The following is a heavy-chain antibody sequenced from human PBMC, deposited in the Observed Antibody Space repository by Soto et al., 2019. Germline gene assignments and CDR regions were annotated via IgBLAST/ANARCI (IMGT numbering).Heavy chain of an antibody. CDR1: GFTFSDYY. CDR3: ARGGVVVPAAMEDHYYYYYMDV. J-gene: IGHJ6*03. V-gene: IGHV3-11*01. Sequence: GGSLRLSCAASGFTFSDYYMSWIRQAPGKGLEWVSYISSSGSTIYYADSVKGRFTISRDNAKNSLYLQMNSLRAEDTAVYYCARGGVVVPAAMEDHYYYYYMDVWGKGTTVTVSS. D-gene: IGHD2-2*01. CDR2: ISSSGSTI.